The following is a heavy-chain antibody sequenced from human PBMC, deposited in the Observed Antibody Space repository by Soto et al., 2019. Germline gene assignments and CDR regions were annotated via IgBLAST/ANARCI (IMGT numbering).Heavy chain of an antibody. CDR3: AKLGDDFWSGLAPYYYYYMDV. V-gene: IGHV5-51*01. CDR2: IYPGDSDT. Sequence: PGESLKISCKGSGYSFTSYWIGWVRQMPGKGLEWMGIIYPGDSDTRYSPSFQGQVTISADKSISTAYLQWSSLKASDTAMYYCAKLGDDFWSGLAPYYYYYMDVWGKGTTVTVSS. CDR1: GYSFTSYW. J-gene: IGHJ6*03. D-gene: IGHD3-3*01.